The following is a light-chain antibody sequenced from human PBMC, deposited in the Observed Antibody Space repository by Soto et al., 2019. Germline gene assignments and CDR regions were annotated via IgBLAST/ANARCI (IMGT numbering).Light chain of an antibody. CDR3: QQYGSSPPYT. CDR2: GAS. V-gene: IGKV3-15*01. CDR1: QSVSSN. J-gene: IGKJ2*01. Sequence: EVMMTQSPATLSVSPGERATLSCRASQSVSSNLAWYQQKPGQAPRLLIYGASTRATDIPARFSGSGSETEFTLTISSLQSEDFAVYYCQQYGSSPPYTFGQGTKLEIK.